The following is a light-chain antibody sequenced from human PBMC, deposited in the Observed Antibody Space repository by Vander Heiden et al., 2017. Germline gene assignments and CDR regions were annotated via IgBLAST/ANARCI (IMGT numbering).Light chain of an antibody. CDR3: QQRSNWGWT. Sequence: EIVLTQSPATLSLSPGERATTSCMASQTVSSYLASYQQKPGQAPRLLIYDASNRVTRIPARFSASGSRTDFTLTIIILDPEHFAVYYSQQRSNWGWTFGQGTKVEIK. CDR1: QTVSSY. V-gene: IGKV3-11*01. J-gene: IGKJ1*01. CDR2: DAS.